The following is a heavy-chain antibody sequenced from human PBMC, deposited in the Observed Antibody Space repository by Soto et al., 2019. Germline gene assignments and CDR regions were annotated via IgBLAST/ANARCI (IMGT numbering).Heavy chain of an antibody. D-gene: IGHD3-10*01. V-gene: IGHV1-24*01. CDR1: GYTLTELS. CDR2: FDPEDGET. J-gene: IGHJ3*02. CDR3: ATDFRYYGSGSYRGAFDI. Sequence: ASVKVSCKXSGYTLTELSMHWVRQAPGKGLEWMGGFDPEDGETIYAQKFQGRVTMTEDTSTDTAYMELSSLRSEDTAVYYCATDFRYYGSGSYRGAFDIWGQGTMVTVSS.